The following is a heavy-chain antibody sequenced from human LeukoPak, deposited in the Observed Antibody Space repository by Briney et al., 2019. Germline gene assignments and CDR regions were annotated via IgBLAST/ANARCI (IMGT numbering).Heavy chain of an antibody. CDR2: VSDSGNT. V-gene: IGHV4-39*01. D-gene: IGHD5-18*01. CDR1: GGSISSGTYY. CDR3: ARHRYSYGSMNDY. J-gene: IGHJ4*02. Sequence: SETLSLTCTVSGGSISSGTYYWGWIRQAPGKGLDWIGSVSDSGNTYYNPSLKSRVTISVDMSKNQFYLKMNSVTAADTAVYYCARHRYSYGSMNDYWGQGALVTVSS.